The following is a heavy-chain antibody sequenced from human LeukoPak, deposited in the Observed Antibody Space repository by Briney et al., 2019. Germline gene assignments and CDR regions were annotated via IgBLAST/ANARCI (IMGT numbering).Heavy chain of an antibody. CDR1: GFTLNGYW. CDR3: ARVATGSYDWFDP. CDR2: INSDGSIT. Sequence: HPGGSLGLSCAAPGFTLNGYWMHWVRQAPGKGLVWVSRINSDGSITSYADSVKGRFTISRDNSKNTLYLQMNSLRAEDTAVYFCARVATGSYDWFDPWGQGTLVTVSS. D-gene: IGHD3-10*01. J-gene: IGHJ5*02. V-gene: IGHV3-74*01.